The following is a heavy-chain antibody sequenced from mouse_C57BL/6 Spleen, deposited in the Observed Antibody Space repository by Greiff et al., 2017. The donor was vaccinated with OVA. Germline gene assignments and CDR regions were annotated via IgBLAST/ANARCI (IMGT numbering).Heavy chain of an antibody. J-gene: IGHJ3*01. CDR3: ASSYYAAY. D-gene: IGHD1-1*01. V-gene: IGHV1-82*01. CDR1: GYAFSSYW. Sequence: QVQLQQSGPELVKPGASVKFSCKASGYAFSSYWMHWVTQRPGKGLEWIGRIYPGDGDTNYNGKFKGKATLTADKSSSTAYMQLSSLTSEDSAVYFCASSYYAAYWGQGTLVTVSA. CDR2: IYPGDGDT.